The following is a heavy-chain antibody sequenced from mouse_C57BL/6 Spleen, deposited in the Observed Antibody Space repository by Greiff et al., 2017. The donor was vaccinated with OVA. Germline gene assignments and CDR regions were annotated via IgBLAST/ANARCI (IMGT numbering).Heavy chain of an antibody. CDR1: GFTFSDYY. V-gene: IGHV5-12*01. Sequence: EVKLVESGGGLVQPGGSLKLSCAASGFTFSDYYMYWVRQTPEKRLEWVAYISNGGGSTYYPDTVKGRFTISRDNAKNTLYLQMSRLKSEDTAMYYCARRAGTGGAMDYWGQGTSVTVSS. D-gene: IGHD4-1*01. CDR3: ARRAGTGGAMDY. CDR2: ISNGGGST. J-gene: IGHJ4*01.